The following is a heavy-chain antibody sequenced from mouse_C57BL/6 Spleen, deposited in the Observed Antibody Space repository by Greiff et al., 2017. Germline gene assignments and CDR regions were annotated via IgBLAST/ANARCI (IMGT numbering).Heavy chain of an antibody. D-gene: IGHD3-1*01. CDR3: TRDRGGAMDY. Sequence: EVMLVASGEGLVKPGGSLQLSCAASGFTFSSYAMSWVRQTPEKRLEWVAYISSGGDFIYYADTGKGRFTIARDKARNTLYLQMSSLKSEDTAMYYCTRDRGGAMDYWGQGTSVTVSS. CDR1: GFTFSSYA. J-gene: IGHJ4*01. V-gene: IGHV5-9-1*02. CDR2: ISSGGDFI.